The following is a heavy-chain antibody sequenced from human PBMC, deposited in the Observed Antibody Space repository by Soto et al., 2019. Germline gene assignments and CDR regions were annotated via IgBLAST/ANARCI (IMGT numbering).Heavy chain of an antibody. J-gene: IGHJ6*02. D-gene: IGHD6-19*01. V-gene: IGHV3-23*01. CDR2: LLRSGSST. CDR1: GFTFRSYA. Sequence: LRLSCAASGFTFRSYAMSWARQAPGKGLEWVSSLLRSGSSTYYADSVKGRFTISSDISANSLYLQMDSLRAEDTAVYYCARQWLPNTYYYYGIDVWGQGTTVTVSS. CDR3: ARQWLPNTYYYYGIDV.